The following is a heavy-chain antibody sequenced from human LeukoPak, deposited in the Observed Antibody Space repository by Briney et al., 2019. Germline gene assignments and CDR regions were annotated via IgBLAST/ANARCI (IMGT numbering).Heavy chain of an antibody. V-gene: IGHV4-61*08. Sequence: PSETLSLTCTVSGGSISSGDYYWSWIRQPPGKGLEWVGYVFYEGGTLYNPSLKSRVTISVDTSKTQFSLKLTSVTAADTAVYYCGSWLRMGIDAFDIWGQGTMVTVSS. D-gene: IGHD3-16*01. CDR2: VFYEGGT. CDR1: GGSISSGDYY. J-gene: IGHJ3*02. CDR3: GSWLRMGIDAFDI.